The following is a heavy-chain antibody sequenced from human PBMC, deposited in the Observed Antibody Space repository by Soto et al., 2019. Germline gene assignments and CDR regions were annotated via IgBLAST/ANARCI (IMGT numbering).Heavy chain of an antibody. D-gene: IGHD3-3*01. Sequence: GESLKISCKGSGYTFSKYWIGWVRQTPGKVLEWMGMIYPGDSDARYSPSFEGQVTFSVDKSINTAYLQWNSLKASDTAMYYCARGWVERLSRQPPTDYWGQGTLVTVSS. CDR1: GYTFSKYW. J-gene: IGHJ4*02. V-gene: IGHV5-51*01. CDR3: ARGWVERLSRQPPTDY. CDR2: IYPGDSDA.